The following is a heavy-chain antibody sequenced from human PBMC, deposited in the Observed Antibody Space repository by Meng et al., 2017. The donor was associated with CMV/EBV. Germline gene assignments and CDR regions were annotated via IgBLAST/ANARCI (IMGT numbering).Heavy chain of an antibody. V-gene: IGHV3-30*02. CDR1: GFTFSSYG. J-gene: IGHJ4*02. CDR2: IRYDGSNK. Sequence: GQLVGVGGGVVQPGGSLRLSCAASGFTFSSYGMHWVRQAPGKGLEWVAFIRYDGSNKYYADSVKGRFTISRDNSKNTLYLQMNSLRAEDTAVYYCAKDAPPHIYYDSSGYYPYWGQGTLVTVSS. CDR3: AKDAPPHIYYDSSGYYPY. D-gene: IGHD3-22*01.